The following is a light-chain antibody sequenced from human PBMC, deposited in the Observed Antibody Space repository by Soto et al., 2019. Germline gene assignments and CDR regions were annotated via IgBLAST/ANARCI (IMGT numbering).Light chain of an antibody. V-gene: IGKV1-39*01. CDR3: QQSYSTLRT. Sequence: DIQMTQSPSSLSASVGYIVPITSRASQSITIYLNWYQQKPVEAPNLLIFGASTLQSGVPSRFSGSGSGTDFTLTISSLQPEDFATYYCQQSYSTLRTFGQGTKVDI. CDR2: GAS. J-gene: IGKJ1*01. CDR1: QSITIY.